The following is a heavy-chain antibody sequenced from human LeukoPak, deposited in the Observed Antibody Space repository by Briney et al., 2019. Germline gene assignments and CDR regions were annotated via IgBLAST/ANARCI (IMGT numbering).Heavy chain of an antibody. V-gene: IGHV3-7*03. Sequence: GRSLRLSCAASGFTFSSYWMSWVRQAPGKGLEWVANIKQDGSEKYYVDSVKGRFTISRDDAKNSLYLQMNSLRAEDTAVYYCARESGSGYDYHYWGQGTLVTVSS. CDR2: IKQDGSEK. CDR1: GFTFSSYW. CDR3: ARESGSGYDYHY. D-gene: IGHD5-12*01. J-gene: IGHJ4*02.